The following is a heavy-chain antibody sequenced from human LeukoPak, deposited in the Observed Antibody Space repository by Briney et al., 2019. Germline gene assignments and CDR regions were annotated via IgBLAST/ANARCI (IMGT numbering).Heavy chain of an antibody. CDR1: GGTFSRYA. CDR2: ILPIIGTA. J-gene: IGHJ4*02. CDR3: ATSRIAVAGTGLDY. V-gene: IGHV1-69*13. D-gene: IGHD6-19*01. Sequence: SVKVSCKASGGTFSRYAISWVRQAPGQGLEWTGGILPIIGTANYAQKFQGRVTITADESTSKAYMELSSLRSEDTAVYYCATSRIAVAGTGLDYWGQGTLVTVSS.